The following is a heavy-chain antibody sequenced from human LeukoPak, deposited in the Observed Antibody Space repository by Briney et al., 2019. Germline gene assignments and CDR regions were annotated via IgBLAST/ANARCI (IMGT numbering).Heavy chain of an antibody. CDR2: ISAYNGNT. Sequence: ASVKVSCKASGYTFTNYGISWVRQAPGQGLEWMGWISAYNGNTNYAQKFQGRVTMTTDTSTSTAYMELRSLRSDDTAVYYCASGVNGDYFDYWGQGTLVTVSS. J-gene: IGHJ4*02. CDR1: GYTFTNYG. CDR3: ASGVNGDYFDY. V-gene: IGHV1-18*01. D-gene: IGHD2-8*01.